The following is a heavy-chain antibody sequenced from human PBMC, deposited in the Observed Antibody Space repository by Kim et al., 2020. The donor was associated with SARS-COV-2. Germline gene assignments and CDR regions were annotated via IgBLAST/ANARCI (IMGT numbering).Heavy chain of an antibody. CDR3: ARGNLGVAPNDY. J-gene: IGHJ4*02. CDR1: GYTFTGYY. Sequence: ASVKVSFKASGYTFTGYYMHWVRQAPGQGLEWMGRINPNSGGTNYAQKFQGRVTMTRDTSISTAYMELSRLRSDDTAVYYCARGNLGVAPNDYWGQGTLVTVSS. D-gene: IGHD2-21*01. V-gene: IGHV1-2*06. CDR2: INPNSGGT.